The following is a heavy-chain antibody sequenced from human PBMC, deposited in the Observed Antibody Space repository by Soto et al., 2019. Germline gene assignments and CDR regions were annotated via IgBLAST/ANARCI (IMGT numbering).Heavy chain of an antibody. CDR2: ISSSSSYT. D-gene: IGHD2-15*01. Sequence: GGSLRLSCAASGFSFGDYYMSWIRQAPGKGLEWVSYISSSSSYTKYADSVKGRFTISRDNAKNSLYLQMNSLRAEDTAVYYCSRAIGRHTKVGPTVDCWGQGTLVTVSS. CDR3: SRAIGRHTKVGPTVDC. J-gene: IGHJ4*02. V-gene: IGHV3-11*06. CDR1: GFSFGDYY.